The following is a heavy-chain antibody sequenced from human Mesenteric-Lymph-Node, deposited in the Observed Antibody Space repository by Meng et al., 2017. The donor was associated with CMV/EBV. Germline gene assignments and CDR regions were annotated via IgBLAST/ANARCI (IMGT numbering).Heavy chain of an antibody. CDR2: IIPILGIA. J-gene: IGHJ5*02. D-gene: IGHD6-13*01. V-gene: IGHV1-69*02. CDR1: VGTFSSYT. Sequence: QVQLVQSGAEVKKPGSSVKVSCKASVGTFSSYTISWVRPAPGQGLEWMGRIIPILGIANYEQKFQGRVTITADKSTSTAYMELSSLRSEDTAVYYCAGGIAAAGSRWFDPWGQGTLVTVSS. CDR3: AGGIAAAGSRWFDP.